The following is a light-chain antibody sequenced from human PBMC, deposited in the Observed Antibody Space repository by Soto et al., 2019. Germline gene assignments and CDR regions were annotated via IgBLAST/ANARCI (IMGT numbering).Light chain of an antibody. CDR3: EQYRSVFT. CDR2: GAS. Sequence: DIQMTQSPPSLSASVGDRVTITCQASQDITNYLNWYQQKPGKAPNLLIYGASNLETGVPSRFSGSGSGTDFTFTISSLQAEDIGTYCCEQYRSVFTFGQGTRLEI. CDR1: QDITNY. V-gene: IGKV1-33*01. J-gene: IGKJ5*01.